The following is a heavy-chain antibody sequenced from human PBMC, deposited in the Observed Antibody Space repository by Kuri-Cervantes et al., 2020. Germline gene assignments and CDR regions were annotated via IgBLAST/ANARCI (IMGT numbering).Heavy chain of an antibody. Sequence: GGSLRLSCAASGFTFSSCGMHWVRQAPGKGLEWVAVIWYDGSNKYYADSVKGRFTISRDNSKNTLYLQMNSLRAEDTAVYYCAKDKDYYGSGAIDYWGQGTLVTVSS. CDR2: IWYDGSNK. CDR3: AKDKDYYGSGAIDY. D-gene: IGHD3-10*01. CDR1: GFTFSSCG. J-gene: IGHJ4*02. V-gene: IGHV3-30*02.